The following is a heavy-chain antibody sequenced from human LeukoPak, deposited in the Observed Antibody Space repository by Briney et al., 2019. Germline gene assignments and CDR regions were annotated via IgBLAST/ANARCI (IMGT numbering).Heavy chain of an antibody. D-gene: IGHD6-19*01. J-gene: IGHJ6*02. CDR1: GFSFSSYY. CDR2: INPDGSER. V-gene: IGHV3-7*03. CDR3: TRDLAAVPGPRMDV. Sequence: PGGSLRLSCAASGFSFSSYYMSWVRQAPGKGLEWVALINPDGSERYYVDSVKGRFTISRDNARNSLYLQMDSLRDDDTAMYFCTRDLAAVPGPRMDVRGQGTTVTVSS.